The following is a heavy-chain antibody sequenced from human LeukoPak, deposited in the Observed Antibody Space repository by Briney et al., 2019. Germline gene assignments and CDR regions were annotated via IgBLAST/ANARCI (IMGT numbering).Heavy chain of an antibody. CDR2: IWYDGSNK. CDR3: ARDCDGVGQYYYYGMDV. D-gene: IGHD3-3*01. CDR1: GFTFSSYG. J-gene: IGHJ6*02. V-gene: IGHV3-33*01. Sequence: PGGSLRLPCAASGFTFSSYGMHWVRQAPGKGLEWVAVIWYDGSNKYYADSVKGRFTISRDNSKNTLYLQMNSLRAEDTAVYYCARDCDGVGQYYYYGMDVWGQGTTVTVSS.